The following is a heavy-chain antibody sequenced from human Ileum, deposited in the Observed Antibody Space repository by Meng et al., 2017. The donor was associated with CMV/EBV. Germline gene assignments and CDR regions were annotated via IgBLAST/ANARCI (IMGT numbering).Heavy chain of an antibody. CDR1: CGSISSYY. D-gene: IGHD3-10*01. CDR3: ARTGRFGSYYFDY. J-gene: IGHJ4*02. CDR2: VYSTGST. V-gene: IGHV4-59*01. Sequence: QGRLPGVDPGLVKPSETLSLPCSCSCGSISSYYWSWIRQAPGKGLEWIGYVYSTGSTNYSPSLRSRVTISVDTSRNQFSLRLSSVTAADTAVYYCARTGRFGSYYFDYWGQGTLVTVSS.